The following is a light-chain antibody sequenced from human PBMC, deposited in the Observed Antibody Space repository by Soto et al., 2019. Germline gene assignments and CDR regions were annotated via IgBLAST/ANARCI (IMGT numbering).Light chain of an antibody. J-gene: IGKJ1*01. V-gene: IGKV4-1*01. CDR3: QQYYDAPQT. Sequence: DIVMTQSPDSLAVSLGERATINCKSSQSILYSSNNKNYLAWYQQKPGQPPKLLIYWASTRESGVPGRFSGSGSGTDFTLTISSLQAGDVAVYYCQQYYDAPQTFGQGTKVEIK. CDR1: QSILYSSNNKNY. CDR2: WAS.